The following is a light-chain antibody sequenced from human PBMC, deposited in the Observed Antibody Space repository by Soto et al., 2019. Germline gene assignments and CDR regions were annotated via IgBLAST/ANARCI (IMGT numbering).Light chain of an antibody. Sequence: QSVLTQPPSASETPGQSLTISCSGSSSNIGSNTVNWYQQLPGAAPKLLIYSNDQRPSGVPDRFSGSNSGTSASLAISGLQSEDEADYYCSAWDDRLNGWLFGGGTQLTVL. V-gene: IGLV1-44*01. J-gene: IGLJ3*02. CDR1: SSNIGSNT. CDR2: SND. CDR3: SAWDDRLNGWL.